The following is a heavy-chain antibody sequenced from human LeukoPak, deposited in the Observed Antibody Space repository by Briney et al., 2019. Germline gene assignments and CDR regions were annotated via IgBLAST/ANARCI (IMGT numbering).Heavy chain of an antibody. V-gene: IGHV4-34*01. CDR3: ARSLRYFDWLSY. CDR2: INHSGST. J-gene: IGHJ4*02. D-gene: IGHD3-9*01. CDR1: GGSFSGYY. Sequence: SETLSLTCAVYGGSFSGYYWSWIRQPPGKGLEWIGEINHSGSTNYNPSPKSRVTISVDTSKNQFSLKLSSVTAADTAVYYCARSLRYFDWLSYWGQGTLVTVSS.